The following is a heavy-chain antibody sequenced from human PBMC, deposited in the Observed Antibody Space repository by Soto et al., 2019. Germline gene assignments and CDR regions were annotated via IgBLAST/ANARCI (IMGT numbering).Heavy chain of an antibody. CDR1: GFTFDDYT. V-gene: IGHV3-43*01. CDR2: ISWDGGST. CDR3: AKEAAAGIDY. D-gene: IGHD6-13*01. Sequence: ESGGVVVQPGGSLRLSCAASGFTFDDYTMHWVRQAPGKGLEWVSLISWDGGSTYYADSVKGRFTISRDNSKNSLYLQMNSLRTEDTALYYCAKEAAAGIDYWGQGTLVTVSS. J-gene: IGHJ4*02.